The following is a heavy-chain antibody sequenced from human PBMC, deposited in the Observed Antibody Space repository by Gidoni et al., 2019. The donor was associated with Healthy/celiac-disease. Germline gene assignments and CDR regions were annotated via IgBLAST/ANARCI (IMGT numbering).Heavy chain of an antibody. D-gene: IGHD3-10*01. CDR3: AKDRVMVRGTMYYYYGMDV. CDR1: GFTFDDYA. J-gene: IGHJ6*02. CDR2: ISWNSGSI. Sequence: EVQLVESGGGLVQPGRSLRLSCAASGFTFDDYALHWVRQAPGKGLGWVSGISWNSGSIGYADSVKGRFTISRDNAKNSLYLQMNSLRAEDTALYYCAKDRVMVRGTMYYYYGMDVWGQGTTVTVSS. V-gene: IGHV3-9*01.